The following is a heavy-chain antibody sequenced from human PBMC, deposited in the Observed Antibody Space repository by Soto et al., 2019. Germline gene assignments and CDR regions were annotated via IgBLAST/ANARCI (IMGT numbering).Heavy chain of an antibody. CDR3: VKGPFIRSKVIFDY. CDR1: GFIFEDYD. D-gene: IGHD2-21*01. CDR2: ITSNSDAI. V-gene: IGHV3-9*01. Sequence: EVQLVESGGGLAQPGRSLRLSCVASGFIFEDYDMHWVRQVPGKGLEWVSSITSNSDAIKYADSVKGRFTLSRDNAKNSMYLEMNSLRVEDTAFYFWVKGPFIRSKVIFDYWGQETLFPFPS. J-gene: IGHJ4*02.